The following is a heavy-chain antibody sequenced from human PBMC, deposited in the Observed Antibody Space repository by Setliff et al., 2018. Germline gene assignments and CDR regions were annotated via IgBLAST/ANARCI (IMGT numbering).Heavy chain of an antibody. CDR1: GYSISSGYY. J-gene: IGHJ4*02. Sequence: PSETMSLTCAVSGYSISSGYYWGWIRQPPGKGLEWIVSIYHSGSTHNNPSLKSRVTISVDTSKNQFSLKLSSVTAADTAVYYCARRIRYYNFCSGYYDYWGQGTLVTVSS. CDR3: ARRIRYYNFCSGYYDY. D-gene: IGHD3-3*01. V-gene: IGHV4-38-2*01. CDR2: IYHSGST.